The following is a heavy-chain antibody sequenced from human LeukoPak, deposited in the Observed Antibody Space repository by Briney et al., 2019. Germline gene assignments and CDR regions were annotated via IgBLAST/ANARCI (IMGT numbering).Heavy chain of an antibody. CDR2: ISSTSTYI. J-gene: IGHJ4*02. CDR1: GFTFSSYA. V-gene: IGHV3-21*01. D-gene: IGHD3-22*01. Sequence: PGGSLRLSCAASGFTFSSYAMHWVRQAPGKGLEWVSSISSTSTYIYYADSVKGRFTISRDNAKNSLYLQMNSLRAEDTAVYYCAGENYYESSGFNWGQGTLVTVSS. CDR3: AGENYYESSGFN.